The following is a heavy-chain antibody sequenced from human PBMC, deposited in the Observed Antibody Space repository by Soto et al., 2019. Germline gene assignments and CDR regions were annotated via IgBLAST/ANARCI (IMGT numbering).Heavy chain of an antibody. CDR3: ARVGGSGSPFDN. D-gene: IGHD3-10*01. CDR1: GASISSGDYY. J-gene: IGHJ4*02. V-gene: IGHV4-30-4*01. Sequence: PSETLSLTCNVSGASISSGDYYWSWIRQPPGKGLEWIGYIYFSESTSYNPSLKSRVTISVDVSKNQFSLKLSSVTAADTAVYYCARVGGSGSPFDNWGQGTLVTVSS. CDR2: IYFSEST.